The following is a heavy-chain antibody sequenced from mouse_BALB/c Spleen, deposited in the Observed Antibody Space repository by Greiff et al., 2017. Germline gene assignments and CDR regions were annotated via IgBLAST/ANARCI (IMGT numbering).Heavy chain of an antibody. CDR2: IRSIANNHAT. CDR1: GFTFSDAW. CDR3: ARGPRGFAY. V-gene: IGHV6-6*01. Sequence: DVKVEESGGGLVQPGGSMKLSCAASGFTFSDAWMDWVRQSPEKGLEWVAEIRSIANNHATYYAESVKGRFTISRDDSKSSVYLQMNSLRAEDTGIDYCARGPRGFAYWGQGTLVTVSA. J-gene: IGHJ3*01. D-gene: IGHD3-1*01.